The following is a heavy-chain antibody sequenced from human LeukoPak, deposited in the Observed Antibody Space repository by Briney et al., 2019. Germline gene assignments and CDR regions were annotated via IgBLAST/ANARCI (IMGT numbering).Heavy chain of an antibody. Sequence: PGGSLRLSCAASGFTFSSYTMGWVRQAPGEGLEWVSTITTSDGNTYYADSVKGRFTVSRDNSKNTLFLQMNSLRAEDTAVYYCAKDGGLWVSAHWGDSWGRGTLVTVSS. J-gene: IGHJ4*02. D-gene: IGHD7-27*01. V-gene: IGHV3-23*01. CDR1: GFTFSSYT. CDR2: ITTSDGNT. CDR3: AKDGGLWVSAHWGDS.